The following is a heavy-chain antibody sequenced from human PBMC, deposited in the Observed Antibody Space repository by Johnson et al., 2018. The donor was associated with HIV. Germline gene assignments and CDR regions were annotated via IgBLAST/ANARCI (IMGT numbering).Heavy chain of an antibody. J-gene: IGHJ3*02. CDR1: GFTFSSYA. D-gene: IGHD3-10*01. CDR3: CYGSGTYDGPAFDI. V-gene: IGHV3-30*04. Sequence: QVKLVESGGGVVQPGRSLRLSCAASGFTFSSYAMHWVRQAPGTGLEWVAVISYDGSNKYYADSMKGRFTISRDNSKNTLYLQMNSLIPEDTAVYYCCYGSGTYDGPAFDIWGQGTVVIVSS. CDR2: ISYDGSNK.